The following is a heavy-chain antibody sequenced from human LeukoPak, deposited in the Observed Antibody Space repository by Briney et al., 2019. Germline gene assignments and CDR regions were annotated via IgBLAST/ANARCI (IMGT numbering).Heavy chain of an antibody. D-gene: IGHD4-23*01. V-gene: IGHV1-69*01. CDR2: IIPIVGTA. Sequence: SVKLSCKPSGGTSSRYATSWGRPTPGQGLEWMGGIIPIVGTANYAQKFQGRLTITADDSTSTAYMELSSLRSEETAVYYCARSEVTPYYYYGMDVWGQGTTVTVSS. CDR1: GGTSSRYA. J-gene: IGHJ6*02. CDR3: ARSEVTPYYYYGMDV.